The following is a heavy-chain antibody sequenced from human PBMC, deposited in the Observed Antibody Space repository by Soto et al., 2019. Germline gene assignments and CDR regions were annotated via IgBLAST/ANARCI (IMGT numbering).Heavy chain of an antibody. Sequence: QVQLVESGGGVVQPGRSLRLSCAASGFTFSSYGMHWVRQAPGKGLEWVAVISYDGSNKYYADSVKGRFTISRDYSKNTLYLQMNSLRAEDTAVYYCAKAALRYFDWLEDGMDVWGQGTTVTVSS. V-gene: IGHV3-30*18. J-gene: IGHJ6*02. D-gene: IGHD3-9*01. CDR3: AKAALRYFDWLEDGMDV. CDR2: ISYDGSNK. CDR1: GFTFSSYG.